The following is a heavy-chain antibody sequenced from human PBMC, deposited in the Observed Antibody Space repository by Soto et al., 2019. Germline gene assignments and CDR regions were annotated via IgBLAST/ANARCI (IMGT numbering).Heavy chain of an antibody. CDR3: AHIVVAGLGYYFDY. D-gene: IGHD6-19*01. CDR2: IYWDDDK. J-gene: IGHJ4*02. CDR1: GFSLSSTRMA. Sequence: QITLKESGPTLVKPTQTLTQTGTFSGFSLSSTRMAVGWIHQPPGKALEWLALIYWDDDKRYSPFLKSRLTITKDTSKNQVVLTMSNMDPVDTASYYCAHIVVAGLGYYFDYWGQGTLVTVSS. V-gene: IGHV2-5*02.